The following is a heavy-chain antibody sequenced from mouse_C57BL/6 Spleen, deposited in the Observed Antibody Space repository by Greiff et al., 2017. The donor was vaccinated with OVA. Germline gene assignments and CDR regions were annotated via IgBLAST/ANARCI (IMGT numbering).Heavy chain of an antibody. D-gene: IGHD2-13*01. CDR1: GYTFTSYW. V-gene: IGHV1-55*01. CDR2: IYPGSGST. CDR3: ARGDYYYAMDY. Sequence: QVQLQQPGAELVKPGASVKMSCKASGYTFTSYWISWVKQRPGQGLEWIGDIYPGSGSTNYNEKFKSKATLTVDTSSSTAYMQLSSLTSEDSAVYYCARGDYYYAMDYWGQGTSVTVSS. J-gene: IGHJ4*01.